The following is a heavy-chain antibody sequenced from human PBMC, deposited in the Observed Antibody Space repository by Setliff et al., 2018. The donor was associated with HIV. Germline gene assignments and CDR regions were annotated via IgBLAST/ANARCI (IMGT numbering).Heavy chain of an antibody. J-gene: IGHJ4*02. Sequence: SETLSLTCTVSGGSISSGSYYWSWIRQVPGKGLEWIGYIYHTGSAYYNPSLKSRVSTSVDTTKNQFSLRLSSVSAADTAVYYCARSLGEIPAARGAVYFDYWGQGTLVTVSS. V-gene: IGHV4-31*03. D-gene: IGHD2-2*01. CDR2: IYHTGSA. CDR3: ARSLGEIPAARGAVYFDY. CDR1: GGSISSGSYY.